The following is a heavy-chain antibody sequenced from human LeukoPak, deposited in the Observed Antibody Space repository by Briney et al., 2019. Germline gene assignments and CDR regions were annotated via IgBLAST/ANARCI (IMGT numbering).Heavy chain of an antibody. D-gene: IGHD3-10*01. CDR3: ARVWVYLDY. J-gene: IGHJ4*02. V-gene: IGHV3-48*03. CDR2: ISSSGSTI. Sequence: GGSLRLSCAASGFTFSRYEMNWVRQAPGKGLEWVSYISSSGSTIYYADSVKGRFTISRDNAKNSLYLQMNSLRAEDTAVYYCARVWVYLDYWGQGTLVTVSS. CDR1: GFTFSRYE.